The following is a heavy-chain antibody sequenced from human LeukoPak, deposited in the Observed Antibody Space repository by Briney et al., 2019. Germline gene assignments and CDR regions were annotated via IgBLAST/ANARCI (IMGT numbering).Heavy chain of an antibody. CDR1: GFTFNHPA. D-gene: IGHD3-3*01. CDR3: AKEVADFCPGYPPVNWFDP. J-gene: IGHJ5*02. V-gene: IGHV3-23*01. Sequence: GGSVRLSCAASGFTFNHPAMNWVRQSTGKGLVGVSFFCDSGYNTYYGVSVEGRFVISRDNSKHDVYLQMNRQRPEDRALFHCAKEVADFCPGYPPVNWFDPWGQGTLVTVSS. CDR2: FCDSGYNT.